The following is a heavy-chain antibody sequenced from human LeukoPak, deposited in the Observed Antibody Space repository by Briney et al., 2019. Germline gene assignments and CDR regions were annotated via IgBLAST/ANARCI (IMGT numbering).Heavy chain of an antibody. J-gene: IGHJ4*02. CDR3: ALYKGSGSYYPIDY. V-gene: IGHV1-69*01. CDR2: IIPIFGTA. D-gene: IGHD3-10*01. Sequence: ASVKVSCKASGGTFSIYAISWVRQAPGQGLEWMGGIIPIFGTANYAQKFQGRVTITADESTSTAYMELSSLRSEDTAVYYCALYKGSGSYYPIDYWGQGTLVTVSS. CDR1: GGTFSIYA.